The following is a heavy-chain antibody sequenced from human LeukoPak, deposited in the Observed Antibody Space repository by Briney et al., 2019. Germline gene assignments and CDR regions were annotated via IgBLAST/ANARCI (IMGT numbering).Heavy chain of an antibody. V-gene: IGHV1-18*01. CDR1: GYTFTSYG. J-gene: IGHJ5*02. Sequence: VSVKVSCKASGYTFTSYGISWVRQAPGQGLEWMGWISAYNGNTNYAQKLQGRVTMTTDTSTSTAYMELRSLRSDDTAVYYCARDHHNLRYFDWLLPNWFDPWGQGTLVTVSS. CDR3: ARDHHNLRYFDWLLPNWFDP. D-gene: IGHD3-9*01. CDR2: ISAYNGNT.